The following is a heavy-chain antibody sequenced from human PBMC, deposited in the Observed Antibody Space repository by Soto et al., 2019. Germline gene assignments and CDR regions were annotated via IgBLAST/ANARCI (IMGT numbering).Heavy chain of an antibody. V-gene: IGHV3-11*01. Sequence: SLRLSCAASGFTFSDYYMSWIRQAPGKGLEWVSYISGSGSTIYYADSVKGRFTISRDNAKNSLYLQMNSLRAEDTAVYYCARDQARGIFDYWGQGTLVTVSS. CDR3: ARDQARGIFDY. J-gene: IGHJ4*02. CDR2: ISGSGSTI. CDR1: GFTFSDYY.